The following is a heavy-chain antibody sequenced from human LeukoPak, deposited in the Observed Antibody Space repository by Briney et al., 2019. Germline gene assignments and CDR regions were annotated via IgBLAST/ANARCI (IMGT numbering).Heavy chain of an antibody. Sequence: GGSLRLSCAASGISFSNYAMSWVRQTPGKGLEWVSTIGNDGSTYYADSVKGRFTISRDNSKNTLFLQMNSLRVGDTAVYYCAKDDSRSWFDYWGQGTLVTVSS. D-gene: IGHD6-13*01. V-gene: IGHV3-23*01. J-gene: IGHJ4*02. CDR3: AKDDSRSWFDY. CDR2: IGNDGST. CDR1: GISFSNYA.